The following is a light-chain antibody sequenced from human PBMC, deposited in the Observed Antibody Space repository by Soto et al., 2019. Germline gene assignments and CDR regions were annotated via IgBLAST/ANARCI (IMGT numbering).Light chain of an antibody. CDR3: TSYTTSSTLV. J-gene: IGLJ3*02. CDR1: SNDIGTYRY. Sequence: QSALTQPAAVSGSPGQSITISCTGTSNDIGTYRYVSWYQQHPGKVPKLIIFEVSDRPSGVSHRFSGSKSGNTASLTISGIQAEDEADYYCTSYTTSSTLVFGGGTKLTVL. CDR2: EVS. V-gene: IGLV2-14*01.